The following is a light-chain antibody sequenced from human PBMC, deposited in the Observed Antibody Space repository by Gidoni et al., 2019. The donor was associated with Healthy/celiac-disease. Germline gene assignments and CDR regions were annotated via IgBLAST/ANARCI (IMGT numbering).Light chain of an antibody. Sequence: SYELTQPPSVSVSPGQTARITCPGDALPKKYAYWYQQKSGQGPVLVIYEDSKRPSGIPARFSGSSSGTMATLTISGAQVEDEADYYCYSTDSSGIHRIGGGTKLTVL. J-gene: IGLJ2*01. CDR1: ALPKKY. CDR3: YSTDSSGIHR. CDR2: EDS. V-gene: IGLV3-10*01.